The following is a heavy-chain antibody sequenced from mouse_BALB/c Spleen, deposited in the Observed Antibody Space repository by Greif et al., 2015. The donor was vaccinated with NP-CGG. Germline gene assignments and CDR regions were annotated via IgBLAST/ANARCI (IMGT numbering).Heavy chain of an antibody. CDR3: AKSSYGAMDY. CDR2: ISTYYGNT. V-gene: IGHV1-67*01. CDR1: GYTFTDYA. Sequence: VQLQQSGPELVRPGVSVKISCKGSGYTFTDYAMHWVKQSHAKSLEWIGVISTYYGNTNYNQKFKGKATMTVDKSSSTAYMELARLTSEDSAIYYCAKSSYGAMDYWGQGTSVTVSS. D-gene: IGHD1-1*01. J-gene: IGHJ4*01.